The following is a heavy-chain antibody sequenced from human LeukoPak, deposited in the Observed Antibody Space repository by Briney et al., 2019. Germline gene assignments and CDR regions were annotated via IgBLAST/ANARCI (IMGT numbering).Heavy chain of an antibody. Sequence: GASVKVSCKASGGTFSSYAISWVRQAPGQGLEWMGGIIPISGTANYAQKFQGRVTITADKSTSTAYMELSSLRSEDTAVYYCARVAAAGPDYWGQGTLVTVSS. CDR1: GGTFSSYA. CDR2: IIPISGTA. V-gene: IGHV1-69*06. CDR3: ARVAAAGPDY. D-gene: IGHD6-13*01. J-gene: IGHJ4*02.